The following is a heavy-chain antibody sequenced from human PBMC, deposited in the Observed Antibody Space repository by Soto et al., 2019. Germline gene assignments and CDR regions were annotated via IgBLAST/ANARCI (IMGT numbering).Heavy chain of an antibody. Sequence: GGTLRLSCAASGFTFSSYAMSWVRQAPGKGLEWVSAISGSGGSTYYADSVKGRFTISRDNSKNTLYLQMNSLRAEDTAVYYCAKAYRIAARPYYFDYWGQGTLVTVSS. CDR3: AKAYRIAARPYYFDY. CDR2: ISGSGGST. J-gene: IGHJ4*02. V-gene: IGHV3-23*01. D-gene: IGHD6-6*01. CDR1: GFTFSSYA.